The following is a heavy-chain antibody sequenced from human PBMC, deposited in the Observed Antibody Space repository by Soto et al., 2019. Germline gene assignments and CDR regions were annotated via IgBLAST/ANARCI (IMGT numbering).Heavy chain of an antibody. V-gene: IGHV3-33*01. J-gene: IGHJ4*02. D-gene: IGHD3-10*01. CDR3: ASSPAAWLRNKYGSAYFDY. CDR2: IWYDGSNK. Sequence: QVQLVESGGGVVQPGRSLRLSCAASGFTFSSYGMHWVRQAPGKGLEWVAVIWYDGSNKYYADSVKGRFTISRDNSKNTLYLQMNSLRAEDTAVYYCASSPAAWLRNKYGSAYFDYWGQGTLVTVSS. CDR1: GFTFSSYG.